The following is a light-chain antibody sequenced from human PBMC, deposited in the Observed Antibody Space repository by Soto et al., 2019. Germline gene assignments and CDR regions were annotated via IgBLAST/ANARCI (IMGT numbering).Light chain of an antibody. CDR3: QSYDSSTVV. CDR2: VNS. V-gene: IGLV1-40*01. CDR1: GSNIGAGYD. Sequence: QSVLTQPPSVSGAPGQRVTISCIGSGSNIGAGYDVHWYQQLPGTAPKLLIYVNSNRPSGVPDRFSGSKSGTSASLAITGLQAEDEADYYCQSYDSSTVVFGGGTKLTVL. J-gene: IGLJ2*01.